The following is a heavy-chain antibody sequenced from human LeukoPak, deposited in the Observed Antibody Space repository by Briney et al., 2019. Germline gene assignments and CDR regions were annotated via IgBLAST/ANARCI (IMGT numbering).Heavy chain of an antibody. CDR1: GFTFSDYY. D-gene: IGHD3-10*01. J-gene: IGHJ6*02. CDR2: ISSSGNTI. V-gene: IGHV3-11*01. CDR3: ARVLLWFGESRNSYGMDV. Sequence: GGSLRLSCAASGFTFSDYYITWIRQAPGKGLEWISYISSSGNTINYADSVKGRFTISRDNAKNSLYLQMSSLRAEDTAVYYCARVLLWFGESRNSYGMDVWGQGTTVTVSS.